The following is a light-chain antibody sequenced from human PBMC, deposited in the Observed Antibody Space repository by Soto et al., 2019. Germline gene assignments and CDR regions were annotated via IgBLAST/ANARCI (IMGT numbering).Light chain of an antibody. V-gene: IGKV1-5*01. Sequence: DIQMTQSPSTLSASVGDRVIITCRASQTIDTWLAWYQHKPGRAPEVLISEATSLERGVPSRFSGSGSGTEFSLTISRLHPDDFATYYCQKYSSHSGTFGQGTQLEVK. CDR3: QKYSSHSGT. J-gene: IGKJ2*01. CDR2: EAT. CDR1: QTIDTW.